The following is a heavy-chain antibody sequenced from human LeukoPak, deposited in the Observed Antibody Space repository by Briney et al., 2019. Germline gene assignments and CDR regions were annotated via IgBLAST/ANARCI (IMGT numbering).Heavy chain of an antibody. V-gene: IGHV3-23*01. J-gene: IGHJ4*02. D-gene: IGHD4/OR15-4a*01. CDR3: ARVIGAIDPFDY. Sequence: GGSLRLSCAVSGISLSNYGMSWVRQAPGKGLEWVAGISGSGGGTNYADSVKGRFTISRDNPKDTLYLQMNRLRAEDTAVYYCARVIGAIDPFDYWGQGALVTVSS. CDR1: GISLSNYG. CDR2: ISGSGGGT.